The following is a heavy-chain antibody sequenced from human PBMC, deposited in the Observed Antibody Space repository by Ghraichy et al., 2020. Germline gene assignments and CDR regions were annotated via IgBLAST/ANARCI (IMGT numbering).Heavy chain of an antibody. D-gene: IGHD2-15*01. CDR1: GGSFSGYY. CDR3: ARVSCSGGSCYSKDFDY. V-gene: IGHV4-34*01. Sequence: SETLSLTCAVYGGSFSGYYWSWIRQPPGKGLEWIGEINHSGSTNYNPSLKSRVTISVDTSKNQFSLKLSSVTAADTAVYYCARVSCSGGSCYSKDFDYWGQGTLVTVSS. J-gene: IGHJ4*02. CDR2: INHSGST.